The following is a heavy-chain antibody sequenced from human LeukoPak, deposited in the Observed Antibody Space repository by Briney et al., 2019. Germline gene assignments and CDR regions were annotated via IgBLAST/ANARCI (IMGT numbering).Heavy chain of an antibody. V-gene: IGHV3-7*01. CDR2: IKQDGREK. Sequence: PGGSLRLSCAASGFTFNNYWMNWVRQAPGKGLEWVASIKQDGREKYYVDSVKGRFTISRDNAKNTLYLQMNSLRAEDTAVYYCAKDPVPGITMVRGVFDYWGQGTLVTVSS. D-gene: IGHD3-10*01. CDR1: GFTFNNYW. CDR3: AKDPVPGITMVRGVFDY. J-gene: IGHJ4*02.